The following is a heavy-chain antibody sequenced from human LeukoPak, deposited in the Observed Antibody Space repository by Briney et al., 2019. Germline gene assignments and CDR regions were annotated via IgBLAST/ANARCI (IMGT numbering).Heavy chain of an antibody. D-gene: IGHD1-26*01. CDR2: INWNGGGT. CDR1: GFTFKDYG. J-gene: IGHJ6*02. CDR3: AKHMRATNTYSFFGLDV. V-gene: IGHV3-9*01. Sequence: GWSLRLSCAGTGFTFKDYGMHWVRQPPGKGLEWVSSINWNGGGTDYADSVKGRFTISRDNAKNSLYLQLSSLRPEDTALYYCAKHMRATNTYSFFGLDVWGQGTTVTVSS.